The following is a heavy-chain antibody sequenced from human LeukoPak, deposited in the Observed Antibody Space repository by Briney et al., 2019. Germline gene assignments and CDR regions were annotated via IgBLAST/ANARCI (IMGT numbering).Heavy chain of an antibody. J-gene: IGHJ4*02. V-gene: IGHV4-39*01. D-gene: IGHD3-3*01. CDR1: GGSISSSSYY. CDR3: ARLFVDNYDFWSGYSNYFDY. CDR2: IYYSGST. Sequence: SETLSLTCTVSGGSISSSSYYWGRIRQPPGKGLEWIGSIYYSGSTYYNPSLKSRVTISVDTSKNQFSLKLSSVTAADTAVYYCARLFVDNYDFWSGYSNYFDYWGQGTLVTVSS.